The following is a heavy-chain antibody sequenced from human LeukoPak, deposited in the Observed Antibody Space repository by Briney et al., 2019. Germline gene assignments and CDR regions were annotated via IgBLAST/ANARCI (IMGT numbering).Heavy chain of an antibody. D-gene: IGHD1-26*01. CDR1: GFTFSSYA. Sequence: GGSLRLSCVASGFTFSSYAMSWVRQAPGKGLEWVSAISGSGGSTYYADSVKGRFTISRDNSKNTVYLQMNSLRAEDTAVYYCARDGFIEGATTTKGGFDFWGQGTLVTVSS. J-gene: IGHJ4*02. CDR2: ISGSGGST. CDR3: ARDGFIEGATTTKGGFDF. V-gene: IGHV3-23*01.